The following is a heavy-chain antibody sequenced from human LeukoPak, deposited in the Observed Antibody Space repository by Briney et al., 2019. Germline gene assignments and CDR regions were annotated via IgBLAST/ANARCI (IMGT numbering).Heavy chain of an antibody. V-gene: IGHV4-34*01. D-gene: IGHD2-2*01. J-gene: IGHJ6*03. Sequence: SETPSLTCAVYGGSFSVYYGSWIRRPPGKGLEWIGEINHSGSTNYNPSLKSRVTISVDTSKNQFSLTLSSVTAAHTAVYYFPRGLCSSTSCRPYYMDVWGKGTTLTV. CDR3: PRGLCSSTSCRPYYMDV. CDR1: GGSFSVYY. CDR2: INHSGST.